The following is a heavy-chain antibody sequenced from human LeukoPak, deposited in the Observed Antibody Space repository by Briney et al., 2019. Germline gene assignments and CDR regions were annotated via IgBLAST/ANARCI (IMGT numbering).Heavy chain of an antibody. J-gene: IGHJ5*02. CDR1: GFSFSSYY. D-gene: IGHD3-16*01. Sequence: PGGSLRLTCAASGFSFSSYYLHWVRQAPGKGLEWVAVIWYDGSNKYYPDSVKGRFTISRDNSKNTLYLQMNSLRAEDTALYYCVRESLRLRAWVSENWFGHWGQGTLVTVSS. CDR3: VRESLRLRAWVSENWFGH. V-gene: IGHV3-33*08. CDR2: IWYDGSNK.